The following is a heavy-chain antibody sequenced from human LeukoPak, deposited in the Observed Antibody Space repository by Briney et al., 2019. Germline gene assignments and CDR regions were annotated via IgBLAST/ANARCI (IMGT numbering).Heavy chain of an antibody. CDR1: GYTFTGYY. CDR3: ARDRLGISAFDI. Sequence: GASVKVSCKASGYTFTGYYMHWVRQAPGQGLEWMGWVNPNSGGTNYAQKFQGRVTMTRDTSISTAYMELSRLRSDDTAVYYCARDRLGISAFDIWGQGTMVTVSS. D-gene: IGHD7-27*01. J-gene: IGHJ3*02. V-gene: IGHV1-2*02. CDR2: VNPNSGGT.